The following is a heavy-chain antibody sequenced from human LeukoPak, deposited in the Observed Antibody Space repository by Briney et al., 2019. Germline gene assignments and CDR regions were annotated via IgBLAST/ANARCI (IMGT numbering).Heavy chain of an antibody. CDR3: ARDFSGYDPVEYCSGGSCD. CDR1: GFTFSDYY. J-gene: IGHJ4*02. V-gene: IGHV3-11*01. Sequence: PGGSLRLSCAGSGFTFSDYYMSWIRQAPGKGLEWVSYINSSGSTIYYADSVKGRFTISRDNAKNSLYLQMNSLRAEDTAVYYCARDFSGYDPVEYCSGGSCDSGQGTLVTVSS. D-gene: IGHD2-15*01. CDR2: INSSGSTI.